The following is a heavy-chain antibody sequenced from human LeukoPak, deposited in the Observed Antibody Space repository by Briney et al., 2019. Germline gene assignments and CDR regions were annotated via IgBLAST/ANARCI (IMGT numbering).Heavy chain of an antibody. CDR3: ARAAAVAVFDY. D-gene: IGHD6-19*01. V-gene: IGHV4-59*01. Sequence: SETLSLTCTVSGGSISSYYWSWIRQPPGKGLEWIGYIYYSGSTNYNPSLKSRVTISVDMSKNQFSLKLSSVTAADTAVYYCARAAAVAVFDYWGQGTLVTVSS. CDR1: GGSISSYY. J-gene: IGHJ4*02. CDR2: IYYSGST.